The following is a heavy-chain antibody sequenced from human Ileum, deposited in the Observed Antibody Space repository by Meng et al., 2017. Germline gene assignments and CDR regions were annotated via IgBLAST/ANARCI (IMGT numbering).Heavy chain of an antibody. CDR2: IYYSGTT. D-gene: IGHD2-2*01. J-gene: IGHJ4*02. V-gene: IGHV4-59*11. CDR1: GGSISSHY. Sequence: QVHLPESGPGLGEPSGTLSLTCTVSGGSISSHYWNWVRQPPGKGLEWIGYIYYSGTTNYNPSLKSRVAMSVDTSKNQFSLELSSVTAADTAVYYCARGASSTRGDFDYWGQGTLVTVSS. CDR3: ARGASSTRGDFDY.